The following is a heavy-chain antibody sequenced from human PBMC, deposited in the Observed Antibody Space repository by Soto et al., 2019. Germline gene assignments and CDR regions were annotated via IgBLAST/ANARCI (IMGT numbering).Heavy chain of an antibody. J-gene: IGHJ5*02. V-gene: IGHV3-7*01. CDR1: GFTFSSYW. CDR2: IKQDGSEK. D-gene: IGHD4-17*01. CDR3: ARDVADYGDYDCWFDP. Sequence: GGSLRLSCAASGFTFSSYWMSWVRQAPGKGLEWVANIKQDGSEKYYVDSVKGRFTISRDNAKNSLYLQMNSLRAEDTAVYYCARDVADYGDYDCWFDPWGQGTRVTVSS.